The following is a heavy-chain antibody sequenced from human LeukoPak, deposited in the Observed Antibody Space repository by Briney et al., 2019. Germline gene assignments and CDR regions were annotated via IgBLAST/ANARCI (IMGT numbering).Heavy chain of an antibody. CDR2: MNPDSGGT. CDR3: ARIMEYYDFTPRGFDI. CDR1: GYTFIGHY. Sequence: ASVKVSCKASGYTFIGHYIHWVRQAPGQGLEWMGWMNPDSGGTNYAQKFQDRVTMNRDMSITTAYMELSRLTSDDTAIYYCARIMEYYDFTPRGFDIWGQGTMVAVSS. J-gene: IGHJ3*02. D-gene: IGHD3/OR15-3a*01. V-gene: IGHV1-2*02.